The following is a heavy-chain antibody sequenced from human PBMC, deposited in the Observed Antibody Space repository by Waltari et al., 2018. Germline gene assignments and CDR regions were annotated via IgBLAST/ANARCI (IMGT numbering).Heavy chain of an antibody. Sequence: QVQLQQWGAGLLKPSETLSLTCAVYGGSFSGYYCSWIRQPPGKGLEWIGEINHSGSTNYNPSLKSRVTISVDTSKNQFSLKLSSVTAADTAVYYCARGRIAARPLDYWGQGTLVTVSS. CDR1: GGSFSGYY. D-gene: IGHD6-6*01. CDR2: INHSGST. CDR3: ARGRIAARPLDY. V-gene: IGHV4-34*01. J-gene: IGHJ4*02.